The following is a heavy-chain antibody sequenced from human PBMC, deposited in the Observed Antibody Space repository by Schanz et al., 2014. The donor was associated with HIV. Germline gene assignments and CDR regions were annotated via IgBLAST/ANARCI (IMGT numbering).Heavy chain of an antibody. D-gene: IGHD2-21*02. Sequence: QVQLVPSGAEVKKPGSSVKVACKASGGTSSIYAISWVRQAPGQGLEWMGGIIHIFGTTNYAPKFQSRVTITADKSTSTVYMDLSSLRSEDTAVYYCARTYTGDWSTGADWGQGTLVTVSS. CDR3: ARTYTGDWSTGAD. V-gene: IGHV1-69*06. CDR1: GGTSSIYA. J-gene: IGHJ4*02. CDR2: IIHIFGTT.